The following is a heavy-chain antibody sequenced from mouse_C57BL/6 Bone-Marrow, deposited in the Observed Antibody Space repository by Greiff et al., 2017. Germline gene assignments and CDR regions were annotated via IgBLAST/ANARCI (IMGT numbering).Heavy chain of an antibody. CDR2: IYPGGGST. D-gene: IGHD2-3*01. CDR1: GYTFTNYW. Sequence: VQLQQSGAELVRPGTSVKMSCKASGYTFTNYWIGWAKQRPGHGLEWIGDIYPGGGSTNYNEKFKGKATLTADKSSSTAYMQLSSLTTEDSSIYYCARSDCYYAYYAMDFWGQGTSVTVSS. CDR3: ARSDCYYAYYAMDF. J-gene: IGHJ4*01. V-gene: IGHV1-63*01.